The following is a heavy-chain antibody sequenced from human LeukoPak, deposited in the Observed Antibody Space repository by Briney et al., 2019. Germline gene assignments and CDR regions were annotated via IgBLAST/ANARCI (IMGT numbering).Heavy chain of an antibody. CDR3: ATDAGSAFDS. CDR2: ISYSSDYI. D-gene: IGHD1-14*01. J-gene: IGHJ3*02. Sequence: PGGSLRLSCAASGFTFSSYTMNWVRQAPGEGLEWVSSISYSSDYIYYADSVKGRFTISRDNAKNSLYLQMNSLRAEDTAVYYCATDAGSAFDSWGQGTMVTVSS. V-gene: IGHV3-21*01. CDR1: GFTFSSYT.